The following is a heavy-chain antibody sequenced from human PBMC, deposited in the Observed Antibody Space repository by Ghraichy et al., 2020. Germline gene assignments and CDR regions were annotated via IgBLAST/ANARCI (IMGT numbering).Heavy chain of an antibody. J-gene: IGHJ4*02. CDR2: IFYSGGT. CDR1: GASISNHY. V-gene: IGHV4-59*11. D-gene: IGHD6-19*01. Sequence: SETLSLTCTVSGASISNHYWSWIRQPPGKGLEWIGYIFYSGGTKYNPSLKSRVTVSVDTSKNQLSLNLSSVTAADTAVYYCARNFKIAPYSSGWSFDSWGQGTLVTVSS. CDR3: ARNFKIAPYSSGWSFDS.